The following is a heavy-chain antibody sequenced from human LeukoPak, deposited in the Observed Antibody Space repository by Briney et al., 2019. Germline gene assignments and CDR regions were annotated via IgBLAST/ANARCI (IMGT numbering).Heavy chain of an antibody. CDR1: DGSINGYY. D-gene: IGHD4-17*01. V-gene: IGHV4-59*01. CDR2: IYYTGST. CDR3: ARAYGDYGGLGY. J-gene: IGHJ4*02. Sequence: SETLSLTCTVSDGSINGYYWSWIRQSPGKGLESLGYIYYTGSTNYNPSLKSRVTMSVDTSRNQFFLRLSSVTAADTAVYYCARAYGDYGGLGYWGQGTLVTVSS.